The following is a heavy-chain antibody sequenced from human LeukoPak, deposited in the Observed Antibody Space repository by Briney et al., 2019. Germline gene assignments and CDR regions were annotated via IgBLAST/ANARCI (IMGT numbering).Heavy chain of an antibody. Sequence: PGGSLRLSCAASGFTFSNAWMSWVRQAPGKGLEWVGRIKSKTDGGTTDYAAPVKGRFTISRDNSKNTLYLQMNSLRAEDTAVYYCARGSSSWSEFDYWGQGTLVTVSS. CDR2: IKSKTDGGTT. D-gene: IGHD6-13*01. J-gene: IGHJ4*02. CDR1: GFTFSNAW. V-gene: IGHV3-15*01. CDR3: ARGSSSWSEFDY.